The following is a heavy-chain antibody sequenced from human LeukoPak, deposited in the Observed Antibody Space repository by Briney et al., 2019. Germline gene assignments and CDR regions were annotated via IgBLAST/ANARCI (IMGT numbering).Heavy chain of an antibody. CDR3: ARNGGGVRSYYYGMDV. CDR2: IYYTGST. V-gene: IGHV4-59*01. D-gene: IGHD1-1*01. J-gene: IGHJ6*02. Sequence: PSETLSLTCTVSGGSISTYYWSWIRQPPGKGLEWIGYIYYTGSTKYNPSLKSRVTISVDTSKNQFSLKLSSVTAADMAVYYCARNGGGVRSYYYGMDVWGQGTTVTVSS. CDR1: GGSISTYY.